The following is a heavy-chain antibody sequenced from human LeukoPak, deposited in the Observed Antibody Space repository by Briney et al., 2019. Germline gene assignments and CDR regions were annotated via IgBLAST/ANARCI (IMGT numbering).Heavy chain of an antibody. CDR2: INPNSGGT. CDR3: ATSGPITMVRGGRPDY. J-gene: IGHJ4*02. CDR1: GYTFTGYY. V-gene: IGHV1-2*06. Sequence: ASVKVSCKASGYTFTGYYMHWVRQAPGQGLEWLGRINPNSGGTNYAQKFQGRVTMTRDTSISTAYMELSRLRSDDTAVYYCATSGPITMVRGGRPDYWGQGTLVTVSS. D-gene: IGHD3-10*01.